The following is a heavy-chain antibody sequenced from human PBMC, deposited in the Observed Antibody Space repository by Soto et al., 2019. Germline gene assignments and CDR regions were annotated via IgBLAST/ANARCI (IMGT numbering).Heavy chain of an antibody. CDR1: GASMTSSHW. CDR2: IYHTGSA. Sequence: QVQLQESGPGLVKPSGTLSLTCAVSGASMTSSHWWSWVRQPPGKGLEWIGEIYHTGSANYKPSLESRVTISVDKSKNRFSLILTSVTAADTATYYCARRTTGSGWYPMFDTWGKGALVTVSS. V-gene: IGHV4-4*02. J-gene: IGHJ5*02. D-gene: IGHD6-19*01. CDR3: ARRTTGSGWYPMFDT.